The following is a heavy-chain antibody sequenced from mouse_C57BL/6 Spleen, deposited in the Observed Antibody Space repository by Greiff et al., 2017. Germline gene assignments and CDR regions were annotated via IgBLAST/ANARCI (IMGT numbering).Heavy chain of an antibody. CDR3: ARRGYGSPYCDY. CDR2: LDPSDSYT. J-gene: IGHJ2*01. V-gene: IGHV1-69*01. Sequence: QVQLQQPGAELVMPGASVKLSCKASGYTFTSYWMHWVKQRPGQGLEWIGELDPSDSYTNYNQKFKGKSTLTVDKSSSTAYMQLSSLTSEDSAVYYCARRGYGSPYCDYWGQGTTLTVSS. CDR1: GYTFTSYW. D-gene: IGHD1-1*01.